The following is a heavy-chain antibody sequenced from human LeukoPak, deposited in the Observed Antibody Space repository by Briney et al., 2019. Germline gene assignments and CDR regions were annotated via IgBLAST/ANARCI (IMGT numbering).Heavy chain of an antibody. CDR3: ARRGASDYGDYDWYFDL. D-gene: IGHD4-17*01. V-gene: IGHV1-2*02. J-gene: IGHJ2*01. CDR2: INPNSGVT. Sequence: ASVKVSCKASGYTFTGYYMHWVRQAPGQGLEWMGWINPNSGVTNYAQKFQGRVTMTRDTSISTAYMELSRLRSDDTAVYYCARRGASDYGDYDWYFDLWGRGTLVTVSS. CDR1: GYTFTGYY.